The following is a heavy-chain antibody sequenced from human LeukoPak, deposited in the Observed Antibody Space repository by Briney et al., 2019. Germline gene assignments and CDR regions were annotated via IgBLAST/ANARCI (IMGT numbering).Heavy chain of an antibody. V-gene: IGHV1-18*01. J-gene: IGHJ3*02. CDR1: GYTFTNYG. D-gene: IGHD5-24*01. CDR2: ISAYNGNT. CDR3: ARAGRMATTYDAFDI. Sequence: ASVKVSCKASGYTFTNYGISWVRQAPGQGLEWMGWISAYNGNTNYAQKLQGRVTMTTDTSTSTAYMELSSLRSEDTAVYYCARAGRMATTYDAFDIWGQGTMVTVSS.